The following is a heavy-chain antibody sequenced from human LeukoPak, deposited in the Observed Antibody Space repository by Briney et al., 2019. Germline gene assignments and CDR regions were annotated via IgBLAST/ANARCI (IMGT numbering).Heavy chain of an antibody. CDR3: ATEAQGVHLYYYFWNVLFP. CDR2: IDTDGTYI. D-gene: IGHD3-3*01. V-gene: IGHV3-21*01. Sequence: PGGSLRLSCAASGFTFSNSDTNWVRQAPGKGLEWISSIDTDGTYIHYADSVKGRFTISRDNARNSLFLQLNSLRAEDTAVYYWATEAQGVHLYYYFWNVLFPWGKGPIVTV. J-gene: IGHJ5*02. CDR1: GFTFSNSD.